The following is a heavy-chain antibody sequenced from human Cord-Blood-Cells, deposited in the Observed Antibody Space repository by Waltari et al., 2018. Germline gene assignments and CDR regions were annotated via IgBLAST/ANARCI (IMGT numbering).Heavy chain of an antibody. D-gene: IGHD2-2*01. CDR1: GGSFSGYY. V-gene: IGHV4-34*01. Sequence: QVQLQQWGAGLLKPSETLSLTCAVYGGSFSGYYWSWFRQPPGKGLEWIGEINHSGSTNYNPSLKSRVTISVDTSKNQFSLKLSSVTAADTAVYYCARGSPFIVVVPAAGFDYWGQGTLVTVSS. J-gene: IGHJ4*02. CDR3: ARGSPFIVVVPAAGFDY. CDR2: INHSGST.